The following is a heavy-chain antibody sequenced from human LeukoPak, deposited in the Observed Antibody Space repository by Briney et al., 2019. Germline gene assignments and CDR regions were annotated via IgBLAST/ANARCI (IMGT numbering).Heavy chain of an antibody. Sequence: SETLSLTCTVSGSSISSSSYYWGWIRQPPGKGLEWIGSIYYSGSTYYNPSLKSRVTISVDTSKNQFSLKLSSVTAADTAVYYCARQKRIAYSYGYGGWFDPWGQGTLVTVSS. V-gene: IGHV4-39*01. D-gene: IGHD5-18*01. J-gene: IGHJ5*02. CDR3: ARQKRIAYSYGYGGWFDP. CDR1: GSSISSSSYY. CDR2: IYYSGST.